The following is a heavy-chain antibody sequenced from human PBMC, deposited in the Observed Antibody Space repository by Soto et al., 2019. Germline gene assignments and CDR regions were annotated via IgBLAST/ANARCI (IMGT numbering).Heavy chain of an antibody. Sequence: SQTMSLTCPVYGGSVSSGTYYWSWIRQTPGKGLEWIGYIYYSGSTNYNPSLKSRVTISVDTSKNQFSLKLSSVTAADTAVYYCARDAFWSGYLSRGLDYGMDVWGQGTTVTV. CDR1: GGSVSSGTYY. CDR3: ARDAFWSGYLSRGLDYGMDV. J-gene: IGHJ6*02. V-gene: IGHV4-61*01. D-gene: IGHD3-3*01. CDR2: IYYSGST.